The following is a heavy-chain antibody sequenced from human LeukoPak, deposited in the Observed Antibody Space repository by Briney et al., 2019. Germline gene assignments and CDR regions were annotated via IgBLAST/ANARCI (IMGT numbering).Heavy chain of an antibody. CDR2: IFQSGNT. V-gene: IGHV4-38-2*02. CDR3: ARDNRPYCSGGTCSSNWFDP. Sequence: SETLSLTCSVSGYSISSGYYWGWIRQPPGQGLEWIGSIFQSGNTYYNPSPKSRVTISVDTSKNQFSLRLTSVTAADTAVYFCARDNRPYCSGGTCSSNWFDPWGQGTLVIVSS. J-gene: IGHJ5*02. CDR1: GYSISSGYY. D-gene: IGHD2-15*01.